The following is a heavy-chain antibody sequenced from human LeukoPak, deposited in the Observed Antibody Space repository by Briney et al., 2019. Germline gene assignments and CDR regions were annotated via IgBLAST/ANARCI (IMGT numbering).Heavy chain of an antibody. Sequence: SQTLSLTCTVSGGSISSGSYYWSWIRQPAGKGLEWIGRIYTSGSTNYNPSLKSRVTISVDTSKNQFSLKLSSVTAADTAVYYCARDGDPYDILTGYSMWGQGTLVTVSS. CDR2: IYTSGST. CDR3: ARDGDPYDILTGYSM. J-gene: IGHJ4*02. V-gene: IGHV4-61*02. CDR1: GGSISSGSYY. D-gene: IGHD3-9*01.